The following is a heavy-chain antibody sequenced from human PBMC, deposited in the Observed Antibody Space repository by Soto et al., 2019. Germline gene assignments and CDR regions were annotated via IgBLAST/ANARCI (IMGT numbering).Heavy chain of an antibody. CDR3: AKVLLPIVVVPAAYFDY. Sequence: GGSLRLSCAASGFTFSSYATSWVRQAPGKGLEWVSAISGSGGSTYYADSVKGRFTISRDNSKNTLYLQMNSLRAEDTAVYYCAKVLLPIVVVPAAYFDYWGQGTLVTVSS. CDR2: ISGSGGST. D-gene: IGHD2-2*01. CDR1: GFTFSSYA. J-gene: IGHJ4*02. V-gene: IGHV3-23*01.